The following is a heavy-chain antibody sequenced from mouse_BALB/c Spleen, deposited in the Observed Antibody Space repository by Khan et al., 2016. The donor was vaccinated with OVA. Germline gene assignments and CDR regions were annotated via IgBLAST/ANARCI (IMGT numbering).Heavy chain of an antibody. V-gene: IGHV2-2*02. CDR3: VRNYDYDEVLTY. CDR1: GFSLSSYG. CDR2: IWSGGVT. D-gene: IGHD2-4*01. Sequence: QVQLKESGPGLVQPSQSLSITCTVSGFSLSSYGVHWVRQSPGKGLEWLGVIWSGGVTDYNAAFISRLSISKDNSKSQAFLKMNSLQANDTAIYYCVRNYDYDEVLTYGGQGTLVTVSA. J-gene: IGHJ3*01.